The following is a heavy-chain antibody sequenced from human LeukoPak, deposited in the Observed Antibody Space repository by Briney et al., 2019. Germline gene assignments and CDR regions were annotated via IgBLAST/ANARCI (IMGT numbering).Heavy chain of an antibody. V-gene: IGHV3-15*01. Sequence: GGSLRLSCAASGLTFSNAWMSWVRQAPGKGLEWVGRIKSKTDGGTTDYAAPVKGRFTISRDDSKNTLYLQMNSLKTEDTAAYYCTTWEVVAAYYFDYWGQGTLVTVSS. CDR2: IKSKTDGGTT. CDR1: GLTFSNAW. J-gene: IGHJ4*02. CDR3: TTWEVVAAYYFDY. D-gene: IGHD2-15*01.